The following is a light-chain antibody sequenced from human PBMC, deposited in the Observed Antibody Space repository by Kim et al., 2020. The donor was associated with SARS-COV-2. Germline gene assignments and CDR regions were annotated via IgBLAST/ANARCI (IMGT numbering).Light chain of an antibody. CDR2: AAS. CDR1: QGINNR. J-gene: IGKJ5*01. CDR3: RQAHSFPIT. V-gene: IGKV1-12*01. Sequence: DIQMTQYPSSVSASIGDRVTITCQASQGINNRLAWYQQKPGKATNLLIYAASSLQSGVPFRFSGSGSGTDFTLTISGLQPEDSATYYCRQAHSFPITFGQGTRLEIK.